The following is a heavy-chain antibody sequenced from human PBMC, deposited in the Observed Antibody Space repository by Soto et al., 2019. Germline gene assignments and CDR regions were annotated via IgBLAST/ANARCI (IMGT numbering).Heavy chain of an antibody. D-gene: IGHD2-2*01. V-gene: IGHV1-3*04. CDR1: GYTFSTYA. Sequence: ASVKVSCKASGYTFSTYAMHWVRQAPGQVLEWMGWINTGNGNTKYSQKFQGRVTITRDTSATTAYMELSSLRSEDTAVYYCATSRGFCSSTSCYPATGFDYWGQGTLVTVSS. CDR2: INTGNGNT. CDR3: ATSRGFCSSTSCYPATGFDY. J-gene: IGHJ4*02.